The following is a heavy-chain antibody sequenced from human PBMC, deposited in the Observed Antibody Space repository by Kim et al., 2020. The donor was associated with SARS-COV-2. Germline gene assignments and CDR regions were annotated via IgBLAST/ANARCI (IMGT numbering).Heavy chain of an antibody. Sequence: SETLSLTCIVSGASISRGGYYWSWLRQPPGKGLEWIMSLYYSGSSYYNPSLESRVTISVDTSKNQFSLRLKSVTAADTAVYFCARMRQQLIPAIFDPWGQGTLVTVSS. J-gene: IGHJ5*02. CDR3: ARMRQQLIPAIFDP. V-gene: IGHV4-39*07. D-gene: IGHD6-13*01. CDR2: LYYSGSS. CDR1: GASISRGGYY.